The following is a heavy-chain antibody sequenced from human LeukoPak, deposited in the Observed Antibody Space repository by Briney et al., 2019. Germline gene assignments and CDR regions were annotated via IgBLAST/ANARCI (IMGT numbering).Heavy chain of an antibody. CDR2: IYFGGTT. CDR1: GGSIKNYY. CDR3: AIHRRDTGGKKGVNWFDP. J-gene: IGHJ5*02. V-gene: IGHV4-59*01. Sequence: PSETLSLTCSVSGGSIKNYYWSWNRQPPGKGLEWLSNIYFGGTTDYNSSLKSRLTISVDTFKNQLSLNLQSVTAADTATYYCAIHRRDTGGKKGVNWFDPWGQGTLVTVSS. D-gene: IGHD4-23*01.